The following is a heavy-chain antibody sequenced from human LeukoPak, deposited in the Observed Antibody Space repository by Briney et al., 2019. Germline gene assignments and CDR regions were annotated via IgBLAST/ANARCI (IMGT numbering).Heavy chain of an antibody. D-gene: IGHD2-2*02. J-gene: IGHJ6*03. CDR1: GFTFSSYS. Sequence: GGSLRLSCAASGFTFSSYSMNWVRQAPGKGLEWVSSISSSSSYIYYADSVKGRFTISRDNAKNSLYLQMNSLRAEDTAVYYCARTGDCAAGCYRVAYYYYMDVWGKGTTVTVSS. CDR3: ARTGDCAAGCYRVAYYYYMDV. CDR2: ISSSSSYI. V-gene: IGHV3-21*01.